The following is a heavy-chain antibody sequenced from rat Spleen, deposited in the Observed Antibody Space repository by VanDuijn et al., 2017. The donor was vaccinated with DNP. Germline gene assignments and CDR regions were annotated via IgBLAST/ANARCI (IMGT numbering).Heavy chain of an antibody. D-gene: IGHD1-10*01. Sequence: EVQLVESGGGLVQPGRSLKLSCAASGFTFTNYDMAWVRQAPKKGLEWVASINTDGGNTYYPDSVKGRFTISRDNAKNTLYLQMNRLRSEDTATYYCARGNNNYPYWSFDFWGPGTMVTVSS. J-gene: IGHJ1*01. CDR2: INTDGGNT. CDR1: GFTFTNYD. V-gene: IGHV5S13*01. CDR3: ARGNNNYPYWSFDF.